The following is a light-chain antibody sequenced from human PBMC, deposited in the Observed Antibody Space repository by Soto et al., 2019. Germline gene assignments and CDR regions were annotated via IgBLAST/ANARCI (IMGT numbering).Light chain of an antibody. V-gene: IGKV3-20*01. J-gene: IGKJ1*01. Sequence: EIVLTQSPGTLSLSPGERATLPCRASQSVISNYLAWYQQKPGLAPRLLIYGASSRATGIPDRFSGSGSGTDFTLTISRLEPEDFAVYYCQQYGSSPTFGQGTKVDIK. CDR2: GAS. CDR1: QSVISNY. CDR3: QQYGSSPT.